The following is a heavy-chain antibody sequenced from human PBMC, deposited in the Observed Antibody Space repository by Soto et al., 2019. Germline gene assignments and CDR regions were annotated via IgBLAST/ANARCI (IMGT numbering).Heavy chain of an antibody. CDR2: TSYDGSNK. CDR3: ARDGYNYDYYYGMDV. V-gene: IGHV3-30-3*01. CDR1: GFTFSSYA. J-gene: IGHJ6*02. D-gene: IGHD5-12*01. Sequence: QVQLVESGGGVVQPGRSLRLSCAASGFTFSSYAMHWVRQAPGKGLEWVAVTSYDGSNKYYADSVKGRFTISRDNSKNTLYLQMNSLRAEDTAVYYCARDGYNYDYYYGMDVWGQGTTVTVSS.